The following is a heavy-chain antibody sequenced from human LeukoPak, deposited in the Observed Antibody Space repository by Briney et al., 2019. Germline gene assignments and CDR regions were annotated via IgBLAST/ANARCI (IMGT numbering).Heavy chain of an antibody. D-gene: IGHD6-13*01. V-gene: IGHV1-69*05. CDR2: IIPIFGTA. Sequence: ASVKVSCKASGGTFSSYAISWVRQAPGQGLEWMGGIIPIFGTANYAQKFQGRVTITTDESTSTAYMELSSLRSEDTAVYYCARGAVAAAGTPQDYYYMDVWGKGTTVTVSS. CDR3: ARGAVAAAGTPQDYYYMDV. J-gene: IGHJ6*03. CDR1: GGTFSSYA.